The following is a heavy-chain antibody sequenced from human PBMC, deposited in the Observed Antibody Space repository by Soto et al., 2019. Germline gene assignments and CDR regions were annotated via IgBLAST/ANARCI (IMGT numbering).Heavy chain of an antibody. Sequence: EVQLVESGGGLVQPGGSLRLSCAASGFTFSSYDMHWVRQATGKGLEWVSAIGTAGDTYYPGSVKGRFTISRENAKNSLYLHMNSLRAGDTAVYYCARGTWGGDWLLYSDAFDIWGQGTMVTVSS. V-gene: IGHV3-13*01. CDR1: GFTFSSYD. J-gene: IGHJ3*02. D-gene: IGHD3-9*01. CDR2: IGTAGDT. CDR3: ARGTWGGDWLLYSDAFDI.